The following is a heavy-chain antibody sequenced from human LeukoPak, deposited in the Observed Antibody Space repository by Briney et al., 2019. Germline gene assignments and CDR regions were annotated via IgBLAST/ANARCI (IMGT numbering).Heavy chain of an antibody. CDR2: ISYDGSNK. V-gene: IGHV3-30*03. Sequence: GGSLRLSCAASGFTFSSYGMHWVRQAPGKGLEWVAVISYDGSNKYYADSVKGRFTISRDNSKNTLFLQMNSLRAEDTAVYYCARDNSLGERGVNIGYWGQGTLVTVSS. CDR3: ARDNSLGERGVNIGY. D-gene: IGHD3-10*01. CDR1: GFTFSSYG. J-gene: IGHJ4*02.